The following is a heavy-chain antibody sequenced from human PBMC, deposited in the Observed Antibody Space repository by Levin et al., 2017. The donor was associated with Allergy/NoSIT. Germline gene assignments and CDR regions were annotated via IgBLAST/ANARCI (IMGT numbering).Heavy chain of an antibody. J-gene: IGHJ4*02. CDR1: GGSFSGYY. Sequence: SCAVYGGSFSGYYWSWIRQPPGKGLEWIGEINHSGSTNYNPSLKSRVTISVDTSKNQFSLKLSSVTAADTAVYYCARARPNVDYWGQGTLVTVSS. CDR2: INHSGST. CDR3: ARARPNVDY. V-gene: IGHV4-34*01.